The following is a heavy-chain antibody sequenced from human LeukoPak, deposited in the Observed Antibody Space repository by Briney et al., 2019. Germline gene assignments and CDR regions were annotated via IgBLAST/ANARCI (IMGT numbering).Heavy chain of an antibody. J-gene: IGHJ4*02. V-gene: IGHV4-34*01. CDR3: ARGPPAYYDFWSGYFGRFDY. CDR2: INHSGST. Sequence: SETLSLTCAVYGGSFSGYYWSWIRQPPGKGLEWIGEINHSGSTNYNPSLKSRVTISVDTSKNQFSLKLSSVTAADTAVYYCARGPPAYYDFWSGYFGRFDYWGQGTLVTVSS. CDR1: GGSFSGYY. D-gene: IGHD3-3*01.